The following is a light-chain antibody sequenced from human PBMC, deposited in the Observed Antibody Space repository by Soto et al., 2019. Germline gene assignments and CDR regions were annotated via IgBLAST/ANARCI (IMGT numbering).Light chain of an antibody. V-gene: IGLV1-40*01. CDR3: QSYDSSLSGFYV. J-gene: IGLJ1*01. CDR1: SSSIAAGYD. Sequence: QSELPQPPSVSGAPGQRVPISFTGSSSSIAAGYDVHWYQQLPGTAPKLLTYGNSNRPSGVPDRFSGSKSGTSASRAITGLQAADESDYYCQSYDSSLSGFYVFGTGTKVTVL. CDR2: GNS.